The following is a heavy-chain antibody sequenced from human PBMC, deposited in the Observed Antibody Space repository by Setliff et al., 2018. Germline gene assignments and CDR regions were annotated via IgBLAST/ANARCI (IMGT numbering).Heavy chain of an antibody. V-gene: IGHV4-4*07. CDR1: GGSISSHY. CDR2: LYTSGDT. CDR3: ARGGTYRYFDYYMDV. Sequence: SETLSLTCTVSGGSISSHYWTWIRQPAGKGLEWIGRLYTSGDTNYNPSLKSRVTMSVDTSKTQFSLKLNSMTTADTAVYYCARGGTYRYFDYYMDVWGGGTTVTVSS. J-gene: IGHJ6*03. D-gene: IGHD1-1*01.